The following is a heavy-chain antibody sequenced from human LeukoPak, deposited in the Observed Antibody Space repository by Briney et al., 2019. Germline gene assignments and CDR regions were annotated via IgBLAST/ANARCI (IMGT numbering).Heavy chain of an antibody. D-gene: IGHD3-22*01. J-gene: IGHJ3*01. CDR1: GYSFTNYW. CDR2: FYPLDSDT. V-gene: IGHV5-51*01. Sequence: GESLKIACKRSGYSFTNYWIGWVRQMPGKGLEWMGIFYPLDSDTRYSPSFQGQVTISADKSTSTAYLQWSSLKASDTAMYYCASQYYDSSGYFQNDAFDVWGQGTMVTVSS. CDR3: ASQYYDSSGYFQNDAFDV.